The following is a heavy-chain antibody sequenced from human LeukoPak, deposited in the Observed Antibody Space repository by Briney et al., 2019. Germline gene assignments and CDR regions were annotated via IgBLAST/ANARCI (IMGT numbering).Heavy chain of an antibody. CDR3: AQGGTPNWFDP. Sequence: SETLSLTCAVSGGSISSYYWSWIRQPAGKGLEWIGRIYTSGSTNYNPSLKSRVTISVDKSKNQFSLKLNSVTAADTAVYYCAQGGTPNWFDPWGQGTLVTVSS. J-gene: IGHJ5*02. CDR1: GGSISSYY. CDR2: IYTSGST. D-gene: IGHD3-16*01. V-gene: IGHV4-4*07.